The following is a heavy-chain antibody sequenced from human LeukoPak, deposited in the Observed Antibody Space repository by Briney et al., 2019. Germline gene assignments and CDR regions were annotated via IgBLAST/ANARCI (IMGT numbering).Heavy chain of an antibody. V-gene: IGHV3-74*01. J-gene: IGHJ5*02. CDR3: TKSDWFDP. Sequence: GGSLRLSCAASGFTFSNYWVHWVRQAPGKGLVWVSRINPDGSRTDYADSVKGRFTISRDNAKNTLYLQMNSLRVEDTAVYYCTKSDWFDPWGQGTLVTVSS. CDR2: INPDGSRT. CDR1: GFTFSNYW. D-gene: IGHD3-3*01.